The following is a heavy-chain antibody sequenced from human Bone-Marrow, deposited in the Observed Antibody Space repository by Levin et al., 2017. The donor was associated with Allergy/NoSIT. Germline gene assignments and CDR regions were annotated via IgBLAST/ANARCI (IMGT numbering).Heavy chain of an antibody. Sequence: GGSLRLSCAASGFIFSTYEMTWVRQAPGKGLEWVSHISPSGTTMFYADSVKGRFTISRDNAKNSLYLQMNSLRAEDTAVYYCAKDSLLAGDKVDYWGQGTLVTVSS. J-gene: IGHJ4*02. D-gene: IGHD4-17*01. CDR3: AKDSLLAGDKVDY. CDR1: GFIFSTYE. V-gene: IGHV3-48*03. CDR2: ISPSGTTM.